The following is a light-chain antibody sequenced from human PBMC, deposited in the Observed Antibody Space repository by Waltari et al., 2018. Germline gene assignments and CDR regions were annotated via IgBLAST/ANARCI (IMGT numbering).Light chain of an antibody. CDR2: DAS. V-gene: IGKV3-20*01. CDR3: QQYGSLPWT. J-gene: IGKJ1*01. CDR1: QYVTNCY. Sequence: EVVLTQSLGTLSLSPGERATLSCRASQYVTNCYLAWYQQKPGQAPSLLIFDASIRATGIPDRFSGSGSGTDFTLTITRLEPEDFAVYHCQQYGSLPWTFGQGTKVEMK.